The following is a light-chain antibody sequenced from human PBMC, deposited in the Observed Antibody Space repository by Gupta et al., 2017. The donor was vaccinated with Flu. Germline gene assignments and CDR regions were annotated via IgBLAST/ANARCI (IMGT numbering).Light chain of an antibody. CDR3: NPQDSSGNQL. V-gene: IGLV3-19*01. J-gene: IGLJ2*01. Sequence: SALPHVPAVSVALGQTVRITCQGDRLRSYYASWYQQKPGQAPVRVIYDKNNRPSGIPVRFSGSGSGNTASFTITGAQAEDEADYYCNPQDSSGNQLFGGGTKLTVL. CDR2: DKN. CDR1: RLRSYY.